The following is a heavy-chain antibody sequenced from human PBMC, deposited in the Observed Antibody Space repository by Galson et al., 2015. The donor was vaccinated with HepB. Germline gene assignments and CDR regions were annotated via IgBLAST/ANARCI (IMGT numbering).Heavy chain of an antibody. Sequence: SLRLSCAGSGFSFSNYAMNWVRQAPGKGQEWVSYISSSSSSIYSVDSVKGRFTISRDNAENSVHLQMNSLRDADTALYYCAREKPRVGSNDYWGQGTLVTVSS. CDR2: ISSSSSSI. CDR1: GFSFSNYA. V-gene: IGHV3-48*02. J-gene: IGHJ4*02. CDR3: AREKPRVGSNDY. D-gene: IGHD1-26*01.